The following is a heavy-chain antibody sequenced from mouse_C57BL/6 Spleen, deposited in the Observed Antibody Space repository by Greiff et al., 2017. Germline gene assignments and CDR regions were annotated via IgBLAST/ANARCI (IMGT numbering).Heavy chain of an antibody. CDR3: ARFDYDDGY. D-gene: IGHD2-4*01. CDR1: GYTFTSYW. J-gene: IGHJ3*02. Sequence: QVQLQQPGAELVRPGSSVKLSCKASGYTFTSYWLDWVKQRPGQGLEGIGNIYPSDSETHYNQKFKDKATLTVDKSSSTAYMQLSSLTSEDSAVYYCARFDYDDGYWGQGTLVTVSA. V-gene: IGHV1-61*01. CDR2: IYPSDSET.